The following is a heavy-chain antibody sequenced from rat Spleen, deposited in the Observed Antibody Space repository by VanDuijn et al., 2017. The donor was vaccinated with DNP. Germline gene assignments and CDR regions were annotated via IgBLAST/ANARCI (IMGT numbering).Heavy chain of an antibody. D-gene: IGHD1-11*01. J-gene: IGHJ2*01. V-gene: IGHV5-27*01. CDR3: TTDFERGY. CDR2: ITASGGGF. Sequence: EVQLVESGGGLVQPGKSLKLSCVASGFTFSNYGMAWVRLAPKKGLEWVASITASGGGFSYRDSVKGRFTIARDNARSTLYLQMDSLSSEDTATYYCTTDFERGYWGQGVMVTVSS. CDR1: GFTFSNYG.